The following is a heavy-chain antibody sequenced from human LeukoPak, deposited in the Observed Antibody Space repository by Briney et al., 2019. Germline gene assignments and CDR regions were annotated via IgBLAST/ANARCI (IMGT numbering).Heavy chain of an antibody. CDR2: IWYDGSNK. CDR1: GFTFSSYG. J-gene: IGHJ4*02. CDR3: ARDFTGGQLYYFDY. Sequence: PGGSLRLSCAASGFTFSSYGMHWVRQAPGKGLEWVAVIWYDGSNKYYADSVKGRFTISRDNSKNTPYLQMNSLRAEDTAVYYCARDFTGGQLYYFDYWGQGTLVTVSS. V-gene: IGHV3-33*01. D-gene: IGHD3-16*01.